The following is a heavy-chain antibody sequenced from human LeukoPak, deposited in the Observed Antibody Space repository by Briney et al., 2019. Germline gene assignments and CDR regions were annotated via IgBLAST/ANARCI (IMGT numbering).Heavy chain of an antibody. D-gene: IGHD3-3*01. V-gene: IGHV1-18*01. CDR3: ARDHVRFLEWLSEFYFDY. CDR2: ISAYNGNT. J-gene: IGHJ4*02. Sequence: ASVKVYCKASGYTFTSYGISWVRQAPGQGLEWMGWISAYNGNTNYAQKLQGRVTMTTDTSTSTAYMELRSLRSDDTAVYYCARDHVRFLEWLSEFYFDYWGQGTLVTVSS. CDR1: GYTFTSYG.